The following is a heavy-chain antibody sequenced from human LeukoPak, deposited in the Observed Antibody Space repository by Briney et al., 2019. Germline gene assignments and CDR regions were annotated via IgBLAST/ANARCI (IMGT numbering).Heavy chain of an antibody. V-gene: IGHV3-7*01. CDR2: IKQDGSEK. CDR3: ARGGWFGEFVWFDP. J-gene: IGHJ5*02. Sequence: PGGSLRLSCAASGFTFSNYWMGWVRQAPGKGLEWVANIKQDGSEKYYVDSVKGRFTISRDNAKNSLYLQMNSLRAEDTAVYYCARGGWFGEFVWFDPWGQGTLVTVSS. CDR1: GFTFSNYW. D-gene: IGHD3-10*01.